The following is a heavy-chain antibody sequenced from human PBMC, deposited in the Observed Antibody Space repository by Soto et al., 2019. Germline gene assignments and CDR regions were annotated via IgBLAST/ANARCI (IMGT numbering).Heavy chain of an antibody. J-gene: IGHJ6*02. CDR3: ARVNYGDYYYGMDV. Sequence: SETLSLTCTVCGGSINYSYWTWIQQPPGKGLEWIGYISYTGSANYNASLKSRLTISVDTSKNQFSLKLSSVTAADTALYYCARVNYGDYYYGMDVWGQGTTVTVSS. D-gene: IGHD4-17*01. V-gene: IGHV4-59*01. CDR1: GGSINYSY. CDR2: ISYTGSA.